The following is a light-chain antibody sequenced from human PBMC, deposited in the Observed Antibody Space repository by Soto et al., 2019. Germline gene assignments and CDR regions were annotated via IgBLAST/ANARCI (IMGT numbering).Light chain of an antibody. V-gene: IGKV3-15*01. CDR3: QQYNNLPRT. Sequence: EIVMTQSPATLSVSPGERATLSCRASQSVRNNLAWYQQKPGRAPRLLIYGASTRATGIPARFSGSGSGTEFTLTISSLQSEDFAVYYCQQYNNLPRTFGQGTKVEIK. CDR1: QSVRNN. CDR2: GAS. J-gene: IGKJ1*01.